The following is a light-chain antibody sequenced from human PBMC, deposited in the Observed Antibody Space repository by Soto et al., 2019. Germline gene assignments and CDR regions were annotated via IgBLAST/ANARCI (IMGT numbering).Light chain of an antibody. CDR3: ALYTSRSTLV. CDR2: DVS. CDR1: SSDVGGYDF. Sequence: QSALTQPASVSGSPGQSITISCTGSSSDVGGYDFVSWYQHHPGKAPRLMIFDVSNRPSAVSNRFSGSKSGNTASLTISGLQAEDEGDYYCALYTSRSTLVFGTGTKVTVL. J-gene: IGLJ1*01. V-gene: IGLV2-14*03.